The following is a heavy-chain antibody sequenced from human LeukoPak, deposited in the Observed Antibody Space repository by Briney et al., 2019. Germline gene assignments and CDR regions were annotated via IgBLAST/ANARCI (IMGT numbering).Heavy chain of an antibody. CDR2: INPNSGGT. D-gene: IGHD5-18*01. CDR1: GSTFTGYY. CDR3: TRDPGDTAMAKYYFDY. J-gene: IGHJ4*02. Sequence: GASVKVSCKASGSTFTGYYLHWVRQAPGQGLEWMGWINPNSGGTSYAQKFQDRVTMTRDTSTSTAYMELSRLRSDDTAVYYCTRDPGDTAMAKYYFDYWGQGTLVTVSS. V-gene: IGHV1-2*02.